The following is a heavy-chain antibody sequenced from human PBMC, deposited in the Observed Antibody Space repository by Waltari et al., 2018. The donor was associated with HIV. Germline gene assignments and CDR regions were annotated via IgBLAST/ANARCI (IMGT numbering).Heavy chain of an antibody. D-gene: IGHD3-16*01. CDR2: IYPGDSDT. CDR3: ARRRGYGLDV. V-gene: IGHV5-51*01. J-gene: IGHJ6*02. CDR1: AYSLTNYW. Sequence: VPLVQPGAEGNTPGASLKISCQAYAYSLTNYWIGWVRQRPGKGLGWMGIIYPGDSDTRYSPSFQGQVTISADKSISTAYLQWSSLKASDTAMYYCARRRGYGLDVWGQGTTVIVSS.